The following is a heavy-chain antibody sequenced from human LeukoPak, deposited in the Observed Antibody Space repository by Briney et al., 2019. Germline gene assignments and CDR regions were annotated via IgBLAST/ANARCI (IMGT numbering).Heavy chain of an antibody. CDR3: ARASTIHDLSDY. Sequence: SGPTLVNPTQTLTLACTFSGFSLSTSGMRVSWIRQPPGKALEWLARIDWDDDKYYSTSLKTRLTISKDTSKNQVVLTMTNMDPVDTATYYCARASTIHDLSDYWGQGTPVTVSS. CDR2: IDWDDDK. D-gene: IGHD5/OR15-5a*01. V-gene: IGHV2-70*04. J-gene: IGHJ4*02. CDR1: GFSLSTSGMR.